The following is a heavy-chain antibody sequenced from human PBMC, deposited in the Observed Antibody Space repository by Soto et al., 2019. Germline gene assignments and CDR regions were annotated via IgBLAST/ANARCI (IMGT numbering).Heavy chain of an antibody. D-gene: IGHD1-26*01. J-gene: IGHJ5*01. CDR1: GYTFTNYG. V-gene: IGHV1-18*01. CDR3: ARDAAVGLFHS. CDR2: ISAYNGNT. Sequence: ASVKVSCKTSGYTFTNYGISWVRQTPGQGHEWMGWISAYNGNTNYAQKLQGRVTMTTDTSTSTAYMELRSRRTDDTAMYYCARDAAVGLFHSWGHATLVTDSS.